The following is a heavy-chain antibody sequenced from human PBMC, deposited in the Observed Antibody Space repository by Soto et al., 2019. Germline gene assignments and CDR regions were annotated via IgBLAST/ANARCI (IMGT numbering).Heavy chain of an antibody. CDR3: VRRHVSATGIDWFDP. V-gene: IGHV1-3*01. D-gene: IGHD6-13*01. CDR2: INAANGDT. J-gene: IGHJ5*02. CDR1: GYTFTSYG. Sequence: ASVKVSCKASGYTFTSYGIHWARQAPGQRLEWMGWINAANGDTKYSPKFQGRVTITRDTSASTAYMELSSLRPEDTAVYYCVRRHVSATGIDWFDPWGQGTPVTVSS.